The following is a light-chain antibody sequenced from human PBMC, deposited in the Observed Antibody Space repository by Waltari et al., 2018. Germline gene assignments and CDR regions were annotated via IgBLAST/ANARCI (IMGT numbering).Light chain of an antibody. J-gene: IGKJ5*01. CDR3: QQYYSTP. Sequence: AIRITQSPSSLSASTGDRVTITCRASQGISSYLAWYQQKPGKAPKLLIYAASTLQSGVPSRFSGSGSGTDFTLTISCLQSEDFATYYCQQYYSTPFGQGTRLEIK. CDR2: AAS. V-gene: IGKV1-8*01. CDR1: QGISSY.